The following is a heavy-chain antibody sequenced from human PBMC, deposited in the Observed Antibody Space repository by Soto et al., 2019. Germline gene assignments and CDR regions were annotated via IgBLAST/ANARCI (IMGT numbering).Heavy chain of an antibody. Sequence: EVQLLESGGGLVQPGGSLRFSCAASGFTFSSYAMSWVRQAPGKGLEWVSAISGSGGSTYYADSVKGRFTISRDNSKNTLYLQMNSLRAEDTAVYYCAKDQDYDILTGYYKGDAFDIWGQGTMVTVSS. CDR2: ISGSGGST. CDR1: GFTFSSYA. V-gene: IGHV3-23*01. D-gene: IGHD3-9*01. J-gene: IGHJ3*02. CDR3: AKDQDYDILTGYYKGDAFDI.